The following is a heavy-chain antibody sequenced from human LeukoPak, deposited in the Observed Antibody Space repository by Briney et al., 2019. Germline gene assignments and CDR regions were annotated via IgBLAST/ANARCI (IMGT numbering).Heavy chain of an antibody. CDR3: AREASLVRGIFITRYGLDV. D-gene: IGHD3-10*01. Sequence: PSETLSLTCTVSGGSVSSGTYYWTWIRQPPGKGLEWIAYISYNENTHYNPSLKSRLTISLDTSKNQFSLRLSSVTAADTAVYYCAREASLVRGIFITRYGLDVWGKGTTVTVSS. J-gene: IGHJ6*04. CDR1: GGSVSSGTYY. CDR2: ISYNENT. V-gene: IGHV4-61*01.